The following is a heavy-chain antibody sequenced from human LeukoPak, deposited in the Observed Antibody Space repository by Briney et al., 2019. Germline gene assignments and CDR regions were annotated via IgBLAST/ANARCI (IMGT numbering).Heavy chain of an antibody. CDR2: IYYSGST. J-gene: IGHJ3*02. CDR1: GGSISSYY. V-gene: IGHV4-59*01. CDR3: ATSSTSLGAFDI. D-gene: IGHD2-2*01. Sequence: SETLSLTCTVSGGSISSYYWSWIRKPPGKGLEWIGYIYYSGSTNYNPSLKSRVTISVDTSKNQFSLKLSSVTAADTAVYYCATSSTSLGAFDIWGQGTMVTVSS.